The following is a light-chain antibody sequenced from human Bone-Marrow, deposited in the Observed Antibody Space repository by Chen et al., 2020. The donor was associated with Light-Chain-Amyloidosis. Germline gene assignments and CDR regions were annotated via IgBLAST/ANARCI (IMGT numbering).Light chain of an antibody. J-gene: IGLJ3*02. CDR3: QVWDRSSDRPV. V-gene: IGLV3-21*02. CDR1: NIGSTS. Sequence: SYVLTQPSSVSVAPGQTATIACGGNNIGSTSVHWYQQTPGQAPLLVVYDYSDRPSGIPERLSGSNAGTTATLTISRVEAGDEADYYCQVWDRSSDRPVFGGGTKLTVL. CDR2: DYS.